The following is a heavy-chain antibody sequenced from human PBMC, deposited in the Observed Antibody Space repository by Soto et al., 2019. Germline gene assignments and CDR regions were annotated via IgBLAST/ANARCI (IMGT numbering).Heavy chain of an antibody. V-gene: IGHV3-23*01. CDR2: ITDTGGDA. D-gene: IGHD3-10*01. CDR3: ARGSTDSYPGSRIFDF. J-gene: IGHJ4*02. Sequence: XGSLILSCVAAGLTFGSRAMTWVRQAPGGGLQWVSTITDTGGDAKYADSVRGRFVISRDNSKKTLYLQMTSLTAEDSAMYYCARGSTDSYPGSRIFDFWGRGTLVTVSS. CDR1: GLTFGSRA.